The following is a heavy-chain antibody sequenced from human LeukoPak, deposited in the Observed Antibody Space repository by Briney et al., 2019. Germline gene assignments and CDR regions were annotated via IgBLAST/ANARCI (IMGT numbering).Heavy chain of an antibody. Sequence: APVTVSCKASGYSFASYGICWVRQAPGRGLEWLGWISAYNGHTNYGQILQGRVTMTRDTSTNTTYLELRSLRSDDTAVYYCARDSLAGGNAFPVYWGQGTLVTVS. D-gene: IGHD4-23*01. CDR3: ARDSLAGGNAFPVY. CDR1: GYSFASYG. V-gene: IGHV1-18*01. J-gene: IGHJ4*02. CDR2: ISAYNGHT.